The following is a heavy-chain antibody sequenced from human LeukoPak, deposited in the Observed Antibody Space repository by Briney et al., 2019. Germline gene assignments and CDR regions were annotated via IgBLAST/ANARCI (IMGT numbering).Heavy chain of an antibody. CDR2: ISYDGNDK. CDR1: GFTFSNYA. J-gene: IGHJ6*02. Sequence: GASLRLSCAASGFTFSNYAIHWVRQAPGKGLEWVAFISYDGNDKYYADSVKGRFTTSRDNSNNMVHLQMHSLRPEGTAVYSCAKDAVNCSGTSCSYGMDVWGQGTTVTVSS. V-gene: IGHV3-30*18. D-gene: IGHD2-2*01. CDR3: AKDAVNCSGTSCSYGMDV.